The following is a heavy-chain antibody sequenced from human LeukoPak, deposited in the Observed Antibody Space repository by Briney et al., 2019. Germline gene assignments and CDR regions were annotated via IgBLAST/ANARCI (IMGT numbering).Heavy chain of an antibody. CDR2: INPNSGGT. Sequence: ASVKVSCKASGYIFTAYYVHWVRQAPGQGLEWMGWINPNSGGTNYAQNFQGRVTMTTDTSVNTAYMELSSLQPDDAAVYWCARVLLGQGANWNFDLWGTGNLLGVSS. CDR1: GYIFTAYY. CDR3: ARVLLGQGANWNFDL. V-gene: IGHV1-2*02. D-gene: IGHD3-10*01. J-gene: IGHJ2*01.